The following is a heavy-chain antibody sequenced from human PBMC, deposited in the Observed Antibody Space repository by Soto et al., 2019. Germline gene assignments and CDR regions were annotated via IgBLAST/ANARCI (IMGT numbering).Heavy chain of an antibody. V-gene: IGHV4-39*01. CDR2: IYNSGST. D-gene: IGHD2-15*01. Sequence: QLQLQESGPGLVKPSETLSLTCTVSGGSISSSTYYWGWIRQPPGKGLEWVGSIYNSGSTYYNPSLKSRITRSVDTSKNQFAPKLSSVTAADTAVYYCARQSVVVVVAATHYWGQGTLVTVSS. J-gene: IGHJ4*02. CDR1: GGSISSSTYY. CDR3: ARQSVVVVVAATHY.